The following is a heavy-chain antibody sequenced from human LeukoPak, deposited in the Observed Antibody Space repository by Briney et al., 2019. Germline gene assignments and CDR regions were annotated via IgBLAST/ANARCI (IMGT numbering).Heavy chain of an antibody. V-gene: IGHV1-2*06. D-gene: IGHD3-22*01. Sequence: ASVKVSCKASGYTFTGYQMHWVRQAPGQGLEWKGRINPNSGATNYAQKFQGRVTMTRDTSISTAYMELSRLGSDDTAVYYCASPRISGDSSGYYDTLQYWGQGTLVTVSS. CDR3: ASPRISGDSSGYYDTLQY. CDR1: GYTFTGYQ. CDR2: INPNSGAT. J-gene: IGHJ1*01.